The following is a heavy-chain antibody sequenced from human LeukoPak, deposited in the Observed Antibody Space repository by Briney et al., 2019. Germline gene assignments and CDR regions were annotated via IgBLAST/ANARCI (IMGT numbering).Heavy chain of an antibody. CDR1: GGSISSYY. D-gene: IGHD6-19*01. CDR2: IYYSGST. CDR3: ARDQEEYSSGWYDRWFDP. Sequence: SETLSLTCTVSGGSISSYYWGWIRQPQGKGLEWMGSIYYSGSTYYNPSHKSRVTISVDTSKNQFSLKLSSVTAADTAVYYCARDQEEYSSGWYDRWFDPWGQGTLVTVSS. V-gene: IGHV4-39*07. J-gene: IGHJ5*02.